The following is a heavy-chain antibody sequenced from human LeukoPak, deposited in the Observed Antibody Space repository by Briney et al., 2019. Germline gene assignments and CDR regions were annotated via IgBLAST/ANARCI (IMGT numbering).Heavy chain of an antibody. CDR3: ARDLGGGSFDF. J-gene: IGHJ4*02. CDR2: IYYSGST. Sequence: SETLSLTCTVSGGSISNGVYYWSWIRQHPGKGLEWIGYIYYSGSTYYSPSLKSRLTMSVDTSKNQFSLKLSSVTAADTAVYYCARDLGGGSFDFWGQGTLVTVSS. CDR1: GGSISNGVYY. V-gene: IGHV4-31*03. D-gene: IGHD2-15*01.